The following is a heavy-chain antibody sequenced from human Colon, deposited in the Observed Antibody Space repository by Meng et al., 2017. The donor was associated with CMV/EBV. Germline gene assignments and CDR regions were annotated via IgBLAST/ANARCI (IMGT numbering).Heavy chain of an antibody. D-gene: IGHD4/OR15-4a*01. CDR1: GFTLSTYG. CDR2: ISSSTTYI. J-gene: IGHJ4*02. V-gene: IGHV3-21*01. CDR3: ARGADFDF. Sequence: GESLKISCVASGFTLSTYGMNWVRQAPGKGLEWVSSISSSTTYIYYADSLKGRFTVSRDNAKNSLFLQMHGLRAEDTAVYYCARGADFDFWGQGTLVTVSS.